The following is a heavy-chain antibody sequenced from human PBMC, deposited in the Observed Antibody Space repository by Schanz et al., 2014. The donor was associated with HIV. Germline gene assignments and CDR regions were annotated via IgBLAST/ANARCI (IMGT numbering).Heavy chain of an antibody. CDR3: ATTLYPYTSSSDYYYGMDV. CDR1: GFTFSSQG. J-gene: IGHJ6*02. CDR2: IWYDGSNK. V-gene: IGHV3-33*01. D-gene: IGHD6-6*01. Sequence: QVQLVESGGGVVQPGRSLRLTCAASGFTFSSQGMHWVRQAPGKGLEWVAVIWYDGSNKYYADSVKGRFTISRDNSKNTLYLQMNSLRAEDTAVYYCATTLYPYTSSSDYYYGMDVWGQGTTVTVSS.